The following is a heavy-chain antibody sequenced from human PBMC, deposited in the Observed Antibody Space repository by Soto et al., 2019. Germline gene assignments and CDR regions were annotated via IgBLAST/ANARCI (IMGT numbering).Heavy chain of an antibody. J-gene: IGHJ6*02. CDR2: TYYRSKWYN. CDR3: ARDGGYSYGWSYYGMDV. CDR1: GDSVSSNSAA. Sequence: PSQTLSLTCAISGDSVSSNSAAWNWIRQSPSRGLEWLGRTYYRSKWYNDYAVSVKSRITINPDTSKNQFSLQLNSVTPEDTAVYYCARDGGYSYGWSYYGMDVWGQATTVTVSS. V-gene: IGHV6-1*01. D-gene: IGHD5-18*01.